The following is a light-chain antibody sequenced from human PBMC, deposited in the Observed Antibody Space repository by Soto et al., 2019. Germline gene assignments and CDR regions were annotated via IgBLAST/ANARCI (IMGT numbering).Light chain of an antibody. CDR2: KAS. CDR1: QSISIW. Sequence: DIQMTQSPSTLSASVGDRVTITCRASQSISIWLAWYQQKPGKAPKLLIYKASSLESGVPSRFSGSRSGTEFTLTINSLQPDDFATYYCQQYNTYSRTFGGGTKVEIK. V-gene: IGKV1-5*03. J-gene: IGKJ4*01. CDR3: QQYNTYSRT.